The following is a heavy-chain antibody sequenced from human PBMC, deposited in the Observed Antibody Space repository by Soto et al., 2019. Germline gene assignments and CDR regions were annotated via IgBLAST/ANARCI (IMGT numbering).Heavy chain of an antibody. CDR3: ARSGSVPYYYYGLDV. Sequence: VQLVQSGAEVKKPGASVKVSCKASGYTFSRSGISWVRQAPGQGLEWMGWISTYNGDTNYAQKVQGRVTMTTATSTSTAFMELMSLRSDDTAVYYCARSGSVPYYYYGLDVWGQGTTVTVSS. D-gene: IGHD1-26*01. CDR1: GYTFSRSG. J-gene: IGHJ6*02. V-gene: IGHV1-18*01. CDR2: ISTYNGDT.